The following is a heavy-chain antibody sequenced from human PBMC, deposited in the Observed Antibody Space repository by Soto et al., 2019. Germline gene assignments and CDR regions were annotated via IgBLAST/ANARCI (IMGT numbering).Heavy chain of an antibody. V-gene: IGHV3-7*05. CDR2: IKQDGSER. CDR1: GFTFSNYW. Sequence: EVQLVESGGGWVQPGGSLRLSCAASGFTFSNYWMSWVRQAPGKGLEWVANIKQDGSERYYVDSVKGRFTISRDNSKNSLYLQMNSLRAEDTAVYYCGGDGYGTLGFWGQGTLVTVSS. CDR3: GGDGYGTLGF. J-gene: IGHJ4*02. D-gene: IGHD5-12*01.